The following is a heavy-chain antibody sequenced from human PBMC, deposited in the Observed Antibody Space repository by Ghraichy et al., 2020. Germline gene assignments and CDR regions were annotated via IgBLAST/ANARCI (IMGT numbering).Heavy chain of an antibody. D-gene: IGHD5-12*01. CDR2: IYYSGST. J-gene: IGHJ4*02. Sequence: SETLSLTCTASGVAIYDSTYYWGWIRQPPGKGLEWIGSIYYSGSTYYNPSLKSRVTMSVDTSKNQFSLKMTSVIASDTGLYFCAKIPYSGPPDVWGQGMVVTVSS. V-gene: IGHV4-39*01. CDR1: GVAIYDSTYY. CDR3: AKIPYSGPPDV.